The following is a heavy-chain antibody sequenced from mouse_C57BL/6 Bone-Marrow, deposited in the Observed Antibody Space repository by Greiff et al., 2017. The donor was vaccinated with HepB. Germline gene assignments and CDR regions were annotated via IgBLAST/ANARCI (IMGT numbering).Heavy chain of an antibody. Sequence: EVQRVESGGGLVKPGGSLKLSCAASGFTFSDYGMHWVRQAPEKGLEWVAYISSGSSTIYYADTVKGRFTISRDNAKNTLFLQMTSLRSEDTAMYYCARGGYYGVFYAMDYWGQGTSVTVSS. J-gene: IGHJ4*01. CDR1: GFTFSDYG. V-gene: IGHV5-17*01. CDR3: ARGGYYGVFYAMDY. D-gene: IGHD1-1*01. CDR2: ISSGSSTI.